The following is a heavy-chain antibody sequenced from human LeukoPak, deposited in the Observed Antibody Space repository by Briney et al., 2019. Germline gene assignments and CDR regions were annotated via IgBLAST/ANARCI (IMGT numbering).Heavy chain of an antibody. V-gene: IGHV4-31*03. CDR1: GGSISSGGYY. CDR2: IYYSGST. D-gene: IGHD1-1*01. CDR3: AGRGAYSFDY. J-gene: IGHJ4*02. Sequence: SETLSLTRTVSGGSISSGGYYWSWIRQHPGKGLEWIGYIYYSGSTYYNPSLKSRVTISLDTSKNQFSLKLSSVTAADTAVYYCAGRGAYSFDYWGQGTLVTVSS.